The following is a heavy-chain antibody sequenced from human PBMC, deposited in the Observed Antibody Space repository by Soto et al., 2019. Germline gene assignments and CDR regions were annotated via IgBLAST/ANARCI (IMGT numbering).Heavy chain of an antibody. V-gene: IGHV3-23*01. J-gene: IGHJ4*02. D-gene: IGHD2-2*03. CDR2: ISGSGGST. Sequence: PGGSLRLSCAASGFTFSSYAMSWVRQAPGKGLEWVSAISGSGGSTYYADSVKGRFTISRDNSKNTLYLQMNSLRAEDTAVYYCAKDGFQRWPRYPPYYFDYWGQGTLVTVSS. CDR1: GFTFSSYA. CDR3: AKDGFQRWPRYPPYYFDY.